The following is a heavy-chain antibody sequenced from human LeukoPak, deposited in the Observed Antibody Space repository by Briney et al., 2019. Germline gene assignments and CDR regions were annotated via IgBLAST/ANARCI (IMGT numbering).Heavy chain of an antibody. V-gene: IGHV1-46*01. CDR1: GYTFPSNY. J-gene: IGHJ4*02. Sequence: GASVKGSCKASGYTFPSNYIHWVRQAPGQGLEWMGMIYPRDGSTSYAQKFQGRVTVTRDTSTSTVHMELSGLRSEDTAVYYCARDQEGFDYWGQGTLVTVSS. CDR3: ARDQEGFDY. CDR2: IYPRDGST.